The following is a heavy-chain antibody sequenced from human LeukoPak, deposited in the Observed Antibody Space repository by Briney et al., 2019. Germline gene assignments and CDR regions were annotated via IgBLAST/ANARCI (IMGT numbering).Heavy chain of an antibody. D-gene: IGHD6-13*01. V-gene: IGHV1-69*04. CDR2: IIPILGIA. CDR3: ARGATARIVAADPDLDY. Sequence: SVKVSCKASGDTFSSYAISWVRQAPGQGLEWMGRIIPILGIANYAQKFQGRVTITADKSTSTAYMELSSLRSEDTAVYYCARGATARIVAADPDLDYWGQGTLVTVSS. J-gene: IGHJ4*02. CDR1: GDTFSSYA.